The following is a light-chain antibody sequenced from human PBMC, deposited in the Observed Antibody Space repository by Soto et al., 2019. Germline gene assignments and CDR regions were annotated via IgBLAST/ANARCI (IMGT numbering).Light chain of an antibody. CDR3: QQRHTWPTT. V-gene: IGKV3-11*01. J-gene: IGKJ4*01. CDR2: EAS. Sequence: DIVLTQPPATLSLSPGERATLSCKASQLINTYVAWYQHRPGQGPRLLIYEASKRATGIPARFSGSGSGTDFSLTSSSLEPEDFGIYYCQQRHTWPTTFGGGAKVEI. CDR1: QLINTY.